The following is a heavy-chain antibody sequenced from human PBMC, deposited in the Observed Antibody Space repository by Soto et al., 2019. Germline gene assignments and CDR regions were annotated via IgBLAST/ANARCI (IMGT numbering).Heavy chain of an antibody. V-gene: IGHV3-21*01. CDR1: GFTFSSYS. Sequence: EVQLVESGGGLVKPGGSLRLSCAASGFTFSSYSMNWVRQAPGKGLEWVSSISSSSSYIYYADSVKGRFTISRDNAKNSLYLQINSLRAEDTAVYYCARGPPYYYYMDVWGKGTTVTVSS. J-gene: IGHJ6*03. CDR3: ARGPPYYYYMDV. CDR2: ISSSSSYI.